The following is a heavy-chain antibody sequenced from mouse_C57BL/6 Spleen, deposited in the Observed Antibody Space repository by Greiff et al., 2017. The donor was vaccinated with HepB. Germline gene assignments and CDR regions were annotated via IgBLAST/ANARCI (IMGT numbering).Heavy chain of an antibody. CDR2: IDPETGGT. Sequence: QVQLQQSGAELVRPGASVTLSCKASGYTFTDYEMHWVKQTPVHGLEWIGAIDPETGGTAYNQKFKGKAILTADKSSSTAYMELRSLTSEDSAVYYCTRGGKRDEAMDYWGQGTSVTVSS. CDR3: TRGGKRDEAMDY. CDR1: GYTFTDYE. V-gene: IGHV1-15*01. D-gene: IGHD2-1*01. J-gene: IGHJ4*01.